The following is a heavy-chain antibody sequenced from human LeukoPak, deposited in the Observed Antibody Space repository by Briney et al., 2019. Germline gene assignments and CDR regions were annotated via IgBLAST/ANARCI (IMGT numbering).Heavy chain of an antibody. Sequence: GGSLILSCAASGFTFSSYWRQWVRQAPGKGLVWFSRISHDGSSVIYADSVKGRFTISRDNAKNTLYLQMNSLRADDTAVYYCARVSVSPRCHFDYWGQGTLVTVSS. J-gene: IGHJ4*02. CDR3: ARVSVSPRCHFDY. V-gene: IGHV3-74*01. CDR1: GFTFSSYW. D-gene: IGHD5/OR15-5a*01. CDR2: ISHDGSSV.